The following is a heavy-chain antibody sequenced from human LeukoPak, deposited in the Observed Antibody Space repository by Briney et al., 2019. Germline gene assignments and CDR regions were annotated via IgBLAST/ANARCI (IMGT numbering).Heavy chain of an antibody. CDR3: AREEGVGYYYYYYMDV. CDR2: ISYDGSNK. J-gene: IGHJ6*03. V-gene: IGHV3-30-3*01. Sequence: GGSLRLSCAASGFTFSSYAMHWVRQAPGKGLEWVAVISYDGSNKYYADSVKGRFTISRDNSKNTLYLQMNSLRAEDTAVYYCAREEGVGYYYYYYMDVWGKGTTVTVSS. CDR1: GFTFSSYA.